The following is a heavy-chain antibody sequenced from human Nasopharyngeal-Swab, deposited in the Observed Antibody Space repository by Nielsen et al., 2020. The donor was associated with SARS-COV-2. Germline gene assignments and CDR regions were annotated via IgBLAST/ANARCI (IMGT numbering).Heavy chain of an antibody. Sequence: GGSLRLSCAASGFTVSSYAMSWVRQAPGRGLEWVSAISGSGGSTYYADSVKGRFTISRDNSKNTLYLQMNSLRAEDTAVYYCAKDREATYYYGSGSFDYWGQGTLVTVSS. V-gene: IGHV3-23*01. CDR2: ISGSGGST. D-gene: IGHD3-10*01. CDR1: GFTVSSYA. CDR3: AKDREATYYYGSGSFDY. J-gene: IGHJ4*02.